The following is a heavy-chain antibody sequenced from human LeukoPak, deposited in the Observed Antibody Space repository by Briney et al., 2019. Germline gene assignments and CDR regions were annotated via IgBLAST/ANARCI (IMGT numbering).Heavy chain of an antibody. CDR1: GGSMANYY. V-gene: IGHV4-59*08. D-gene: IGHD1-26*01. J-gene: IGHJ4*02. Sequence: SETLSLTCSVSGGSMANYYWSWIRQPPGKGLEWIAYISDSGRTNYNPPLKSRVTISVDTSKNQFSLKLSSVTAADTAVYHCARHRSGTSCFDCWGQGTLVTVSS. CDR2: ISDSGRT. CDR3: ARHRSGTSCFDC.